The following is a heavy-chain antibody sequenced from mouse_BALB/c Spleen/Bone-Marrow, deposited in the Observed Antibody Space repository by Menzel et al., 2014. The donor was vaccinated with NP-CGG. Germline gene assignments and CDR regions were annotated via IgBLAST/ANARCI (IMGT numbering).Heavy chain of an antibody. D-gene: IGHD2-4*01. CDR2: ISYDGNN. J-gene: IGHJ1*01. V-gene: IGHV3-6*02. CDR1: GYSITSGYY. CDR3: ATIYYDYDGYFDV. Sequence: ESGPGLVKPSQSLSLTCSVTGYSITSGYYWNWIRQFPGNKLEWMGYISYDGNNNYNPSLKNRISITRGTSKNQFFLKLNSVTTEDTATYYCATIYYDYDGYFDVWGAGTTVTVSS.